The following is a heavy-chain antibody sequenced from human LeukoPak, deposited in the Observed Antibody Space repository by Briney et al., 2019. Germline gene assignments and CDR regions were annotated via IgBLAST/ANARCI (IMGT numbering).Heavy chain of an antibody. Sequence: GGTLRLSCAASGLTFINFGMTWVRQAPGKGLEWVSAISGSAVITFYADSVKGRFTISRDNAKNSLYLQMNSLRAEDTAVYYCAREYDYVWGSYRYSGYFDYWGQGTLVTVSS. CDR3: AREYDYVWGSYRYSGYFDY. D-gene: IGHD3-16*02. J-gene: IGHJ4*02. CDR2: ISGSAVIT. V-gene: IGHV3-21*01. CDR1: GLTFINFG.